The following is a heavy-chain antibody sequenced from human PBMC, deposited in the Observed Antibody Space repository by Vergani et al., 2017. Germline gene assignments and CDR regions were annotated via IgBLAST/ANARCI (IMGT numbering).Heavy chain of an antibody. CDR3: ARLWFGEPIPGFWFDP. Sequence: EVQLVQSGAEVKTPGESLKISCKGSGYSFTSYWIGWVRQLPGKGLGWMGIIYPGDSDTRYSPSFQGQVTITADKSISTAYLQWSSLKASDTAMYYCARLWFGEPIPGFWFDPWGQGTLVTVSS. CDR1: GYSFTSYW. D-gene: IGHD3-10*01. CDR2: IYPGDSDT. J-gene: IGHJ5*02. V-gene: IGHV5-51*01.